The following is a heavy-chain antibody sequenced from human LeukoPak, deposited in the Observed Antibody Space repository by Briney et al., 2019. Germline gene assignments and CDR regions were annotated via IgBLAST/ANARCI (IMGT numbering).Heavy chain of an antibody. Sequence: GGSLRLLCAASGFTFSSYAMRWLRHAPGKGLEWVSGISGWRGSTYYADSVKGRFTISRDNSKNTLYLQMNGLRDEDTAVYYCAKDFGYCINGVCYGTPFGYWGQGTLVTVSS. CDR2: ISGWRGST. V-gene: IGHV3-23*01. CDR1: GFTFSSYA. D-gene: IGHD2-8*01. CDR3: AKDFGYCINGVCYGTPFGY. J-gene: IGHJ4*02.